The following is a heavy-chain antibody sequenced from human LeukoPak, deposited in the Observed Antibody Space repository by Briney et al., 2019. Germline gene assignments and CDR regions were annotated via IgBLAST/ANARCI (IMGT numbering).Heavy chain of an antibody. J-gene: IGHJ1*01. CDR1: RFTFSTYN. CDR2: VSYSSTYT. V-gene: IGHV3-21*01. D-gene: IGHD6-19*01. CDR3: ATTVAGTVEYFQH. Sequence: GGSLRLSCAASRFTFSTYNMNWVRQAPGKGLEWVSSVSYSSTYTYYADSVKGRFTISRDNAKNSLYLQMNSLRAEDTAVYYCATTVAGTVEYFQHWGQGTLVTVSS.